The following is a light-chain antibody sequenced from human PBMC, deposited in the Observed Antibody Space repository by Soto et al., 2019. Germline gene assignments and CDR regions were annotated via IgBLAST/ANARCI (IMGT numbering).Light chain of an antibody. J-gene: IGKJ4*01. CDR1: QSISSW. V-gene: IGKV1-5*03. Sequence: DIQMTQSPSTLSASVGDRVTITCRASQSISSWLAWYQQKPGKAPNLLIYKASSLESGVPSRFSGSGSGTEFTLTIRSLQPDDFATYYCQQFYSYPLTFGGGTKVEIK. CDR3: QQFYSYPLT. CDR2: KAS.